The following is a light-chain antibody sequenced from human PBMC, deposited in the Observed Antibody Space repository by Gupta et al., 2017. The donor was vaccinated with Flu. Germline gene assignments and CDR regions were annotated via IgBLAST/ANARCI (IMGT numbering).Light chain of an antibody. Sequence: GDRVTITCRPSQGISSYLSWYQQKPGKAPKVLIFDAFTLETGVPSRFSGGGSGTDFTLTISSLQPEDFATYYCQQLDYYPRTFGQGTKVEIK. J-gene: IGKJ1*01. CDR1: QGISSY. CDR3: QQLDYYPRT. CDR2: DAF. V-gene: IGKV1-9*01.